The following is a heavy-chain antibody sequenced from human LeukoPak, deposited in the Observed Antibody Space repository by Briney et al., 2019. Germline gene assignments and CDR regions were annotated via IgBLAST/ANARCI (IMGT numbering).Heavy chain of an antibody. CDR2: ITAGNGNT. J-gene: IGHJ3*02. CDR1: GYNFRNYG. Sequence: ASVKVSCKASGYNFRNYGIGWVRQAPRQGLEWMVWITAGNGNTNYAQKVQGRVTMTTDTSTSTDYMELRSLRSDDTAVYFCARDSARGYSYGYNAFDIWGQGTMVTVSS. V-gene: IGHV1-18*01. CDR3: ARDSARGYSYGYNAFDI. D-gene: IGHD5-18*01.